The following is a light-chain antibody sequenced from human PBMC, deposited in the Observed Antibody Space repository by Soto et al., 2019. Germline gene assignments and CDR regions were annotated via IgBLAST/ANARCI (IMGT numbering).Light chain of an antibody. V-gene: IGKV3-20*01. J-gene: IGKJ4*01. Sequence: EIVLTQSPGTLSLSPGERATLSCRASPSVSSSYLACYQQKPGQAPRLLIYGASSRATGIPDRFSGSGSGTDFTLTISRLEPEDFAVYYCQQYGSSPRLTFGGGTKVEIK. CDR3: QQYGSSPRLT. CDR1: PSVSSSY. CDR2: GAS.